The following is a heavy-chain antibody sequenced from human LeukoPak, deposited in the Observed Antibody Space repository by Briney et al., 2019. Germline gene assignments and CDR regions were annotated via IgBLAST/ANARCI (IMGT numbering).Heavy chain of an antibody. Sequence: GGSLRLSCAASGFTFSSYWMHWVRQAPGKGLVWVSRINSDGSSTSYADSVKGRFTISRDNAKNTLYLQMNSLRAGDTAVYYCARGGCRSSTSCLQYYYYMDVWGKGTTVTISS. D-gene: IGHD2-2*01. CDR2: INSDGSST. V-gene: IGHV3-74*01. J-gene: IGHJ6*03. CDR1: GFTFSSYW. CDR3: ARGGCRSSTSCLQYYYYMDV.